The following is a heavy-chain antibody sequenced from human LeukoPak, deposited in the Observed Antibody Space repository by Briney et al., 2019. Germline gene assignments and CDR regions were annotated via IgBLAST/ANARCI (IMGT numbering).Heavy chain of an antibody. CDR3: ARGYDSSGYGDGGN. CDR1: GYTFTDYY. CDR2: INPNSGGT. Sequence: ASVKVSCKASGYTFTDYYMHWVRQAPGQELGWMGRINPNSGGTNYAQKFQGRVTMTRDTSISTAYMELSRLRSDDTAVYYCARGYDSSGYGDGGNWGQRTLVTVSS. D-gene: IGHD3-22*01. J-gene: IGHJ4*02. V-gene: IGHV1-2*06.